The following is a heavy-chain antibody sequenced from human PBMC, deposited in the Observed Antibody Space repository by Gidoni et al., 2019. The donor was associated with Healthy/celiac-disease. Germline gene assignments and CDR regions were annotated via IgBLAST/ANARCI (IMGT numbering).Heavy chain of an antibody. D-gene: IGHD1-26*01. CDR3: ARDIGGATLLGGAVFDY. CDR1: GGSISSSNW. CDR2: IYHSGST. V-gene: IGHV4-4*02. J-gene: IGHJ4*02. Sequence: QVQLQESGPGLVKPSGPLSLTCAVSGGSISSSNWWSWVRQPPGKGLEWIGEIYHSGSTNYNPSLKSRVTISVDKSKNQFSLKLSSVTAADTAVYYCARDIGGATLLGGAVFDYWGQGTLVTVSS.